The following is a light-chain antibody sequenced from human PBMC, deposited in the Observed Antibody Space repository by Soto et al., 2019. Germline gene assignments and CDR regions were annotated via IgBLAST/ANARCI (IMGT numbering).Light chain of an antibody. CDR1: RSILYSSNNENY. V-gene: IGKV4-1*01. J-gene: IGKJ1*01. Sequence: DIVMTQSPDSLAVSLGERATINCRSSRSILYSSNNENYLAWYQHKPGQAPKLLIYWASTRESGVPDRFSGSGSGTEFTLTITSLQAEDVAVYYCQQYYSVPRTFGQGTKVVIK. CDR3: QQYYSVPRT. CDR2: WAS.